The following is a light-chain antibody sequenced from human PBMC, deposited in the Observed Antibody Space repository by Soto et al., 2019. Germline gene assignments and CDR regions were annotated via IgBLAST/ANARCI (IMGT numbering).Light chain of an antibody. CDR3: QQYNSWSRT. J-gene: IGKJ1*01. CDR2: GAS. Sequence: DIVLTQSPASLSASVGDRVTITCRASQSMSIYIDWYQQKPGKAPRLLIYGASNWATGVPPRFSGSGSGTEFTLTISSLQSEDFAAYYCQQYNSWSRTFGQGTKVDI. V-gene: IGKV1-5*01. CDR1: QSMSIY.